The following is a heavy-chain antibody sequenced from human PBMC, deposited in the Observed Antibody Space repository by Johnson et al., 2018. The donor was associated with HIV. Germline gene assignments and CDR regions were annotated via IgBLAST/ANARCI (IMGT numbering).Heavy chain of an antibody. D-gene: IGHD1-14*01. V-gene: IGHV3-23*04. CDR1: GFTFSSYA. CDR3: ARTAGGGAFDI. CDR2: ISGSGGST. J-gene: IGHJ3*02. Sequence: VQLVESGGGLVQPGGSLRLSCAASGFTFSSYAMSWVRQAPGKGLEWVSAISGSGGSTYYAASVKGRFTISSDNSKNKLYLQMNSPGAEDTAGYYCARTAGGGAFDIWGQGTMVTVSS.